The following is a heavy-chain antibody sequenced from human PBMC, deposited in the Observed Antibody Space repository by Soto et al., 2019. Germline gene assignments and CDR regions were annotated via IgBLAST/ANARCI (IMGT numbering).Heavy chain of an antibody. J-gene: IGHJ6*02. CDR2: IRSKANSYAT. Sequence: LRLSCAASGFTFSGSAMHWVRQAYGKGLEWVGRIRSKANSYATAYAASVKGRFTISRDDSKNTAYLQMNSLKTEDTAVYYCTRLVDFWSGYPTYYYGMDVWGQGTTVTVSS. V-gene: IGHV3-73*01. CDR1: GFTFSGSA. D-gene: IGHD3-3*01. CDR3: TRLVDFWSGYPTYYYGMDV.